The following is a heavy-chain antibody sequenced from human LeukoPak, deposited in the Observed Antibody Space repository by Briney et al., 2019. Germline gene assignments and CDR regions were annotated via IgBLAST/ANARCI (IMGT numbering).Heavy chain of an antibody. CDR1: GGSFSGYY. Sequence: SETLSLTCAVYGGSFSGYYWSWIRQPPGKGLEWIGETNHSGSTNYNPSLKSRVTISVDTSKNQFSLKLSSVTAADTAVYYCARGRWFDPWGQGTLVTVSS. CDR2: TNHSGST. V-gene: IGHV4-34*01. CDR3: ARGRWFDP. J-gene: IGHJ5*02.